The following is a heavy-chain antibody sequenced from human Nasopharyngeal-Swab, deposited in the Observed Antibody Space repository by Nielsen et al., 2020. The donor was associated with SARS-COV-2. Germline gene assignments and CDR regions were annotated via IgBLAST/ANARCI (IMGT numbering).Heavy chain of an antibody. D-gene: IGHD1-26*01. CDR2: INEDGSER. CDR1: GFTFSSYW. Sequence: GESLKISCAASGFTFSSYWMSWVRQAPGKGLEWVANINEDGSERYYVDSVKGRFTISRDNAKNSLFLQMNSLRAEDTAVYFCARAVAGATDYWGQGTLVTVSS. J-gene: IGHJ4*02. V-gene: IGHV3-7*03. CDR3: ARAVAGATDY.